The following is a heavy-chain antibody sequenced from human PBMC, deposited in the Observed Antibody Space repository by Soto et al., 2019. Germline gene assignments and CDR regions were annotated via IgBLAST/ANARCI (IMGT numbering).Heavy chain of an antibody. J-gene: IGHJ4*02. Sequence: PSETLSLTCTVSGGSVSSGSYYWSWIRQPPGKGLEWIGYIYYSGSTNYNPSLKSRVTISVDTSKNQFSLKLSSVTAADTAVYYCARSTYYYDSSGYYPDYWGQGTLVTVYS. D-gene: IGHD3-22*01. CDR2: IYYSGST. CDR1: GGSVSSGSYY. V-gene: IGHV4-61*01. CDR3: ARSTYYYDSSGYYPDY.